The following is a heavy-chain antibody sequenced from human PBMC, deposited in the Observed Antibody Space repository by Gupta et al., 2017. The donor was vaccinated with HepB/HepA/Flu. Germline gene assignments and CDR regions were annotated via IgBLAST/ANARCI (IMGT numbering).Heavy chain of an antibody. D-gene: IGHD2-2*01. CDR1: GYTFTGYY. CDR2: INPNSGGT. Sequence: QVQLVQSGAEVKKPGASVKVSCKASGYTFTGYYMHWVRQAPGQGLEWMGWINPNSGGTNYAQKFQGRVTMTRDTSISTAYMELSRLRSDDTAVYYCARDHIVVVPAATVFDYWGQGTLVTVSS. V-gene: IGHV1-2*02. CDR3: ARDHIVVVPAATVFDY. J-gene: IGHJ4*02.